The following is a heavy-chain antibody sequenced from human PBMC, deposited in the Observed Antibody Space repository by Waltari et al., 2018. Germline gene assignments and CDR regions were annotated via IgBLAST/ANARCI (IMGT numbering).Heavy chain of an antibody. CDR1: GFTFDDYA. CDR3: AKVLNPDYYDSSGYEFDY. D-gene: IGHD3-22*01. CDR2: ISWNSGSI. V-gene: IGHV3-9*01. Sequence: EVQLVESGGGLVQPGRSLRLSCAASGFTFDDYAMHWVRQAQGKGLEWVSGISWNSGSIGYADSVKGRFTISRDNAKNSLYLQMNSLRAEDTALYYCAKVLNPDYYDSSGYEFDYWGQGTLVTVSS. J-gene: IGHJ4*02.